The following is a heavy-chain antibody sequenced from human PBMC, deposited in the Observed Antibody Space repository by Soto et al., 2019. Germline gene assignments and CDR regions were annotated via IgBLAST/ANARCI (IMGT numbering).Heavy chain of an antibody. V-gene: IGHV4-59*12. Sequence: SETLSLTCTVSGGSISSYYWSWIRQPPGKGLEWIGYIYYSGSTNYNPSLKSRVTISVDTSKNQFSLTLSSVTAADTAVYYCARGVRYYDILTGYYNWFDPWGQETLVTVSS. J-gene: IGHJ5*02. CDR3: ARGVRYYDILTGYYNWFDP. D-gene: IGHD3-9*01. CDR1: GGSISSYY. CDR2: IYYSGST.